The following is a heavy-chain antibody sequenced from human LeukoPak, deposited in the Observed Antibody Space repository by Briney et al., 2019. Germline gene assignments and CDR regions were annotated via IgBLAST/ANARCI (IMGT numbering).Heavy chain of an antibody. V-gene: IGHV4-39*01. Sequence: SQTLSLTCTVSGGSISSGYYFWGWIRQHPGKGLEWIETIYFSGSTYYNPSLKSRVTISVDTSKNQFSLKLSSVTAADTAVYYCARVHGEPHGGFDPWGQGTLVTVSS. J-gene: IGHJ5*02. CDR2: IYFSGST. CDR3: ARVHGEPHGGFDP. CDR1: GGSISSGYYF. D-gene: IGHD4-17*01.